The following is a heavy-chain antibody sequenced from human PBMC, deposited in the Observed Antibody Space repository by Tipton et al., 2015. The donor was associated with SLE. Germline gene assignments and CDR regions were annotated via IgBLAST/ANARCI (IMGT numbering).Heavy chain of an antibody. V-gene: IGHV3-74*01. Sequence: SLRLSCAASGFTFSSYWMHWVRQAPGKGLVWVSRSNSDGSSTSYADSVKGRFTISRDNAKNTLYLQMNSLRAEDTAVYYCARDPRYYDSSGYDYWGQGTLVTVSS. CDR2: SNSDGSST. CDR3: ARDPRYYDSSGYDY. CDR1: GFTFSSYW. J-gene: IGHJ4*02. D-gene: IGHD3-22*01.